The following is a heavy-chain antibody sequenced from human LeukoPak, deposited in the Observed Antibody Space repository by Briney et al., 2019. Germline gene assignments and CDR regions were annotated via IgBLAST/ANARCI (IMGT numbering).Heavy chain of an antibody. CDR2: VHLSGAS. V-gene: IGHV4-4*02. Sequence: SGTLSLTCAVSGGSILTTNWWSWVRQPPGKGLEWVGEVHLSGASNYNPSLKSRVNMSIDKSKNQLSLELTSVTAADTAIYYCTRESGAFSPFGFWGQGTLVTVSS. J-gene: IGHJ4*02. CDR1: GGSILTTNW. CDR3: TRESGAFSPFGF. D-gene: IGHD1-26*01.